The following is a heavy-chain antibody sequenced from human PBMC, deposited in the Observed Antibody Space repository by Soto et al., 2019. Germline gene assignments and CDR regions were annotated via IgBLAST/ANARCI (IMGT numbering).Heavy chain of an antibody. D-gene: IGHD6-13*01. CDR1: GGSISSYY. V-gene: IGHV4-59*01. CDR3: ARESGQQLHY. Sequence: SETLSLTCIVSGGSISSYYWSWIRQPPGKGLEWIGYIYYSGSTNYNPSLKSRVTISVDTSKNQFSLKLSSVTAADTAVYYCARESGQQLHYWGKGTLVTVSS. J-gene: IGHJ4*02. CDR2: IYYSGST.